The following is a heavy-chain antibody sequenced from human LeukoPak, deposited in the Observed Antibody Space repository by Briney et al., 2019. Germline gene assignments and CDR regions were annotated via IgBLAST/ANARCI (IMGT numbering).Heavy chain of an antibody. CDR2: INGDGSST. CDR3: AREGFDY. J-gene: IGHJ4*02. CDR1: GFTFSTYW. V-gene: IGHV3-74*01. Sequence: GGSLRLSCAASGFTFSTYWMHWVRQPPGKGLVWVSRINGDGSSTSYADPLKGRFTISRDNAKNTLYLQMNSLRVEDTAVYYCAREGFDYWGQGILVTVSS.